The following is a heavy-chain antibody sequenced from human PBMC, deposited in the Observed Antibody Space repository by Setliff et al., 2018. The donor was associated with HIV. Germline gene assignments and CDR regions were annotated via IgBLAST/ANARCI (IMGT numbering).Heavy chain of an antibody. CDR2: ITGGGDHT. D-gene: IGHD6-19*01. Sequence: HPGGSLRLSCASSGFTFSSYAMNWVRQAPGKGLEWVSAITGGGDHTYYADSVKGRFTISRDNSRNTVYLQMNSLRADDTAVYYCAKEGSTAVAGYADYFQDWGQGTLVTVSS. CDR1: GFTFSSYA. CDR3: AKEGSTAVAGYADYFQD. V-gene: IGHV3-23*01. J-gene: IGHJ1*01.